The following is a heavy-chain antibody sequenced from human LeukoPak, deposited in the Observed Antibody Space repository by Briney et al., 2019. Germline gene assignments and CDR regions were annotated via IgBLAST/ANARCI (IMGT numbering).Heavy chain of an antibody. J-gene: IGHJ3*01. CDR1: GASISGSDHY. CDR3: ARGPFPRYYYDTSGYQWAFDV. Sequence: SEALSLTCTVSGASISGSDHYWSWVRQPAGKGLEWIGRIYSTGTTNYNPSLKSRVTLSIDTSENQFSLNLKSTSAADTAVYYCARGPFPRYYYDTSGYQWAFDVWGQGTKVTVSS. V-gene: IGHV4-61*02. D-gene: IGHD3-22*01. CDR2: IYSTGTT.